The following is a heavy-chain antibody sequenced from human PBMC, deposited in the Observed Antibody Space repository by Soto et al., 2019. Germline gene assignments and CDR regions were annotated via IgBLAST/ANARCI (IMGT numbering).Heavy chain of an antibody. CDR2: IHYTGST. CDR3: AKYRRTEEEGFTLDS. V-gene: IGHV4-59*01. J-gene: IGHJ4*02. CDR1: GDSIKHYY. D-gene: IGHD3-16*02. Sequence: ASETMSLTCTVSGDSIKHYYWSWIRQPTGKRLEWLGYIHYTGSTTYNPSLESRVTMSVDTSRNQFYLKLSSVNAGDTAVYYCAKYRRTEEEGFTLDSWGRGTLVTVSS.